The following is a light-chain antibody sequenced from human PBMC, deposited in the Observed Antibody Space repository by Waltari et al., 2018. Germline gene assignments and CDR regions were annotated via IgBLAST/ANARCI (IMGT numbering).Light chain of an antibody. J-gene: IGLJ2*01. Sequence: QSALTQPRSVSGSPGQSVTISCTGTSSDVGGYNYVSWYQQHPGKAPTLMTYDVSKRPSGVPDRFSGSKSGNTASLTISGLQAEDEADYYCCSYAGSYTVVFGGGTKLTVL. V-gene: IGLV2-11*01. CDR2: DVS. CDR1: SSDVGGYNY. CDR3: CSYAGSYTVV.